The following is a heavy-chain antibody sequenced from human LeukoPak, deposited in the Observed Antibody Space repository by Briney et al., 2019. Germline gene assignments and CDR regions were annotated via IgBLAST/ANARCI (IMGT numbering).Heavy chain of an antibody. V-gene: IGHV3-48*03. CDR1: GFTFSSYE. D-gene: IGHD3-22*01. CDR3: ARDRDYYDSSGYLP. Sequence: PGGSLRLSRAASGFTFSSYEMNWVRQAPGKGLEWVSYISSSGSTIYYADSVKGRFTISRDNAKNSLYLQMNSLRAEDTAVYYCARDRDYYDSSGYLPWGQGTLVTVSS. J-gene: IGHJ5*02. CDR2: ISSSGSTI.